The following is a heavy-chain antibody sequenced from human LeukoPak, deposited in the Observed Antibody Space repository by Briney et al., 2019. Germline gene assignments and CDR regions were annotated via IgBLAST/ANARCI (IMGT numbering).Heavy chain of an antibody. CDR3: AKVGTVTRSGYFDY. V-gene: IGHV3-23*01. J-gene: IGHJ4*02. CDR2: ISGSGGST. CDR1: GFTFSSYA. D-gene: IGHD4-11*01. Sequence: GGSLRLSCAASGFTFSSYAMSWVRQAPGKGLEWVSSISGSGGSTYYADSVKGRFTISRGNSKNTLSLQMNSLRAEDTAVYYCAKVGTVTRSGYFDYWGQGTLVTVSS.